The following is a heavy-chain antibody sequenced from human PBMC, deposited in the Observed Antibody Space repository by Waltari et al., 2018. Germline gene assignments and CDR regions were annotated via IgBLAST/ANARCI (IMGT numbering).Heavy chain of an antibody. D-gene: IGHD2-15*01. CDR2: IYYSGST. CDR1: GGSISSHY. V-gene: IGHV4-59*11. CDR3: AREISSGGSFDL. Sequence: QVQLQESGPGLVKPSETLSLTCTVPGGSISSHYWSWIRQPPGKGMEGIGYIYYSGSTNYTPSLKSRVTISVDTSKNQFSLKRSSVTAADTAVYYCAREISSGGSFDLWGRGTLVTVSS. J-gene: IGHJ2*01.